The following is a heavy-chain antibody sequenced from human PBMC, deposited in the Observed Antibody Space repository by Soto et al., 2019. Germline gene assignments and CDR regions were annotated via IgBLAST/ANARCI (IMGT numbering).Heavy chain of an antibody. D-gene: IGHD1-26*01. CDR2: ISYDGSNK. Sequence: QVQLVESGGGVVQPGRSLRLSCAASGFTFSSYGMHWVRQAPGKGLEWVAVISYDGSNKYYADSVKGRFTISRDNSKNTLYLQMNSLRAEDTAVYYCAKSVQGRWELLMQSYFDYWGQGTLVTVSS. CDR1: GFTFSSYG. J-gene: IGHJ4*02. CDR3: AKSVQGRWELLMQSYFDY. V-gene: IGHV3-30*18.